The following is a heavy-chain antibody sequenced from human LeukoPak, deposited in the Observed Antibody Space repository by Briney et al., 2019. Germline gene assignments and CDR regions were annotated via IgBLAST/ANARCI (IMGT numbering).Heavy chain of an antibody. CDR1: GDSVSSNSAA. Sequence: SQTLSLTCAISGDSVSSNSAAWNWIRQSPSRSLEWLGRTYYRCKWFNDYAVSVNSRITINPDASKNQFSLQLNSVTPEDTAVYYCARVTSGYKSSFDYWGQGILVTVSS. CDR3: ARVTSGYKSSFDY. CDR2: TYYRCKWFN. D-gene: IGHD5-12*01. V-gene: IGHV6-1*01. J-gene: IGHJ4*02.